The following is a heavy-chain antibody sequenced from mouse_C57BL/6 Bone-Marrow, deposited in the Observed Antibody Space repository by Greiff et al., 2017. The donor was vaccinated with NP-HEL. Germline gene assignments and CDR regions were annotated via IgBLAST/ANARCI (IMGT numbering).Heavy chain of an antibody. D-gene: IGHD2-12*01. CDR2: INPNNGGT. V-gene: IGHV1-26*01. J-gene: IGHJ1*03. CDR3: ARSYDASYFDV. Sequence: EVQLQQSGPELVKPGASVKISCKASGYTFTDYYMNWVKQSHGKSLEWIGDINPNNGGTSYNQKFKGKATLTVDKSSSTAYMELRSLTSEDSAVYYCARSYDASYFDVWGTGTTVTVSS. CDR1: GYTFTDYY.